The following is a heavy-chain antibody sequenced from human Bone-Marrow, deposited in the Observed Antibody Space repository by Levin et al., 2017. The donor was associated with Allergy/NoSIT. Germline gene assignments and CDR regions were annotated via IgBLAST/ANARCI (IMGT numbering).Heavy chain of an antibody. CDR3: ARAYYYDGSGYRD. J-gene: IGHJ4*01. Sequence: GESLKISCAASGFNFRTYAMHWVRQAPGKGLEWVALISSDESYKYYADSVVGRFTISRDNSKNTLSLQMNNVRTDDTALYYCARAYYYDGSGYRDWGHGTLVTVAS. V-gene: IGHV3-30*04. D-gene: IGHD3-22*01. CDR1: GFNFRTYA. CDR2: ISSDESYK.